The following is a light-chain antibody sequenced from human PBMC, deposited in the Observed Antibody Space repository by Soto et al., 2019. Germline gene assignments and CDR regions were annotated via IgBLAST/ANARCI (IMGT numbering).Light chain of an antibody. J-gene: IGKJ1*01. Sequence: EIMLTQAPGTLSLSPGDRATLSWRASQSVSSSYLAWYQQTPGQAPRLLIYGASSRATGIPDRFSGSGSGTDFTLTISRLEPEDFAVYYCQQYGSSPPWTFGQGT. CDR2: GAS. V-gene: IGKV3-20*01. CDR3: QQYGSSPPWT. CDR1: QSVSSSY.